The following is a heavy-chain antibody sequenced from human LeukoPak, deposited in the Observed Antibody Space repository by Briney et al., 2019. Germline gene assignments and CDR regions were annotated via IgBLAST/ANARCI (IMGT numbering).Heavy chain of an antibody. CDR2: ISAYNGNT. CDR1: GYTFTSYG. J-gene: IGHJ5*02. D-gene: IGHD6-19*01. CDR3: ARDLGIAMGNWFDP. Sequence: ASVKVSCKASGYTFTSYGISWVRQAPGQGLEWMGWISAYNGNTNYAQKLQGRVTMTTDTPTSTAYMELRSLRSDDTAVYYCARDLGIAMGNWFDPWGQGTLVTVSS. V-gene: IGHV1-18*01.